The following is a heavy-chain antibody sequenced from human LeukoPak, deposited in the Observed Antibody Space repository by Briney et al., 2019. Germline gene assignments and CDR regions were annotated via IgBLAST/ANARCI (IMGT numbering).Heavy chain of an antibody. J-gene: IGHJ4*02. V-gene: IGHV4-30-2*01. CDR2: IYHSGST. D-gene: IGHD3-9*01. CDR3: ARDVYDILTGDKGYFDY. Sequence: PSETLSLTCAVSGGSISSGGYSWSWIRQPPGKGLEWIGYIYHSGSTNYNPSLKSRVTISVDKSKNQFSLKLSSVTAADTAVYYCARDVYDILTGDKGYFDYWGQGTLVTVSS. CDR1: GGSISSGGYS.